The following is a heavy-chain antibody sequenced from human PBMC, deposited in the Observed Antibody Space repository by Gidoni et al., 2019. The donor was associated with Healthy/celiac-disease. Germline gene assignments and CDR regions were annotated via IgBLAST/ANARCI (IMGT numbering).Heavy chain of an antibody. CDR1: GGSISSGSYY. CDR2: IYTSGST. Sequence: QVQLQESGPGLVTPSQTLSLTCTVSGGSISSGSYYWSWIRQPAGKGLEWIGRIYTSGSTNYNPSLKSRVTMSVDTSKNQFSLKLSSVTAADTAVYYCARTDGSGSYPFDYWGQGTLVTVSS. J-gene: IGHJ4*02. D-gene: IGHD3-10*01. CDR3: ARTDGSGSYPFDY. V-gene: IGHV4-61*02.